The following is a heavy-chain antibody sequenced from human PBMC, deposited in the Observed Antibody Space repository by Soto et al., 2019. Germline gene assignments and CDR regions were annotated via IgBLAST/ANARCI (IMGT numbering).Heavy chain of an antibody. Sequence: EVQLLESGGGLVQPGGSLRLSCAASGFTFSSYAMRWVRQAPVKGLEWVSAISGRGGSTYYADSVKGRFTIARDNSKNTLYLQMNSLRAEDTAVYYCARRGSGSYYDYWVQGTLVTVSS. CDR1: GFTFSSYA. CDR3: ARRGSGSYYDY. CDR2: ISGRGGST. J-gene: IGHJ4*02. V-gene: IGHV3-23*01. D-gene: IGHD1-26*01.